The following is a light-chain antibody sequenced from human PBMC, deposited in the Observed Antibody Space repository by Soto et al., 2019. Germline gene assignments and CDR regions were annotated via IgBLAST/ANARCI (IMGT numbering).Light chain of an antibody. Sequence: EIVLTQSPATLSLSSGERATFSCRASQSVGSYLAWYQQKPGQAPRLLIYGASTRATGIPARFSGSGSGTEFTLTISSLQSEDFAVYYCQQYNNWPALTFGGGTKVDIK. CDR3: QQYNNWPALT. CDR1: QSVGSY. J-gene: IGKJ4*01. V-gene: IGKV3-15*01. CDR2: GAS.